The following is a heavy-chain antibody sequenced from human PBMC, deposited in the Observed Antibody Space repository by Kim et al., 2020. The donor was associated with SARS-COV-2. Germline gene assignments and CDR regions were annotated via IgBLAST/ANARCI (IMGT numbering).Heavy chain of an antibody. Sequence: SETLSLTCAVYGGSFSGYNWTWIRQPPGKGLEWIGEINHGGTTSHNPSLKGRVTISVDTSKNQFSLRLNSVTAADTGVYYCARRPATVDWWGQGTPVTVSS. CDR3: ARRPATVDW. CDR1: GGSFSGYN. V-gene: IGHV4-34*01. D-gene: IGHD3-9*01. CDR2: INHGGTT. J-gene: IGHJ4*02.